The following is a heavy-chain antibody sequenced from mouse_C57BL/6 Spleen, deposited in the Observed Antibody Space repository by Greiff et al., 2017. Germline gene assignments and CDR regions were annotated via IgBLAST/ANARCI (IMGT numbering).Heavy chain of an antibody. D-gene: IGHD2-4*01. J-gene: IGHJ3*01. V-gene: IGHV1-69*01. Sequence: QVQLQQPGAELVMPGASVKLSCKASGYTFTSYWMHWVKQRPGQGLEWIGEIDPSDSYTNYNQKFKGKSTLTVDKSSSTAYMQLSSLTSEDSAVCYCARLGEYDVGFAYWGHGTLVTGSA. CDR2: IDPSDSYT. CDR3: ARLGEYDVGFAY. CDR1: GYTFTSYW.